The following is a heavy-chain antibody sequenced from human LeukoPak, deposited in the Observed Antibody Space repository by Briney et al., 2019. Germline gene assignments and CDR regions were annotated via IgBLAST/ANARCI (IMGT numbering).Heavy chain of an antibody. CDR1: GGSISSGDFY. CDR2: IYHSGIT. Sequence: SETLSLTCTVSGGSISSGDFYWSWIRQPPEKGLEYIGYIYHSGITFYNPSLRSRVTVSIDTSKNQFSLKLSSATAADTAVYYCARDRSTVDYYGLDVWGQGTTVTVSS. V-gene: IGHV4-30-4*01. J-gene: IGHJ6*02. CDR3: ARDRSTVDYYGLDV. D-gene: IGHD4-11*01.